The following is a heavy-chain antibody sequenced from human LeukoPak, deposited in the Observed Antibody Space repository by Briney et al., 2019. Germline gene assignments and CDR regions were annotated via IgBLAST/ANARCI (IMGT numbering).Heavy chain of an antibody. Sequence: PGGSLRLSCAASGFTFSSYGMHWVRQAPGKGLEWVAVILSDGSKEFYTDSVKGRFTISRDNSKNTLYLQMNSLRAEDTAVYYYAVSPYSSGWYYFDYWGQGTLVTVSS. V-gene: IGHV3-33*01. CDR2: ILSDGSKE. D-gene: IGHD6-19*01. CDR3: AVSPYSSGWYYFDY. CDR1: GFTFSSYG. J-gene: IGHJ4*02.